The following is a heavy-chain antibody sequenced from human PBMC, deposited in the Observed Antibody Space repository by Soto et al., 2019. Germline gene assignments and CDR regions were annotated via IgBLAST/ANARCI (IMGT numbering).Heavy chain of an antibody. CDR1: GFTLSVYA. D-gene: IGHD6-6*01. V-gene: IGHV3-64*01. Sequence: PGGSLRLSCAASGFTLSVYAMDWFGQAPGKGLEYVSGISSNGVGTYYANSVQGRFTISRDNSKNTVYLQMGSLRPEDMAVYYCARRARPDFYFMDVWGKGTTVTVSS. J-gene: IGHJ6*03. CDR2: ISSNGVGT. CDR3: ARRARPDFYFMDV.